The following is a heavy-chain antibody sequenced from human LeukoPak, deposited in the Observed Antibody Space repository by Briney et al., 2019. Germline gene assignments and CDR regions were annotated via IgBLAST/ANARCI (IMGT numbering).Heavy chain of an antibody. CDR1: GFTFSAYS. J-gene: IGHJ6*04. CDR2: ISSGRTYI. D-gene: IGHD3-10*02. Sequence: GGSLRLSCATSGFTFSAYSMNWVRQAPGKGLEWVSSISSGRTYIYFTDSLKGRFTISRDNAKNSLYLQMNSLRAEDTAVYYCAELGITMIGGVWGKGTTVTISS. V-gene: IGHV3-21*01. CDR3: AELGITMIGGV.